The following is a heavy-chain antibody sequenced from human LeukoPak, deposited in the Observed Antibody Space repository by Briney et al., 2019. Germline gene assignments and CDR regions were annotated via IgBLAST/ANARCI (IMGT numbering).Heavy chain of an antibody. Sequence: GGSLRLSCAASGFTFSSYSMNWVHQAPGKGLEWVSSISSSSSYIYYADSVKGRFTISRDNAKNSLYLQMNSLRAEDTAVYYCATVGAGPDAFDIWGQGTMVTVSS. D-gene: IGHD1-26*01. CDR3: ATVGAGPDAFDI. J-gene: IGHJ3*02. CDR2: ISSSSSYI. CDR1: GFTFSSYS. V-gene: IGHV3-21*01.